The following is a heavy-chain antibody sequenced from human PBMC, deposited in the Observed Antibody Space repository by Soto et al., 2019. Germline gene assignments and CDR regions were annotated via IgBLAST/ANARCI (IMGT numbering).Heavy chain of an antibody. CDR2: IYYSGST. D-gene: IGHD3-10*01. J-gene: IGHJ4*02. Sequence: SETLSLTCTVSGGSISSGDYYWIWIRQPPGKGLEWIGYIYYSGSTYYNPSLKSRVTISVDTSKNQFSLKLSSVTAADTAVYYCARGRVLWFGEFPSFDYWGQGTLVTVSS. V-gene: IGHV4-30-4*01. CDR3: ARGRVLWFGEFPSFDY. CDR1: GGSISSGDYY.